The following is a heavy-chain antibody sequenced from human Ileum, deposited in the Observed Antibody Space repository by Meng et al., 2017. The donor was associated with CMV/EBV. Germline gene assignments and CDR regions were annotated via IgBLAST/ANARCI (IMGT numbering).Heavy chain of an antibody. Sequence: QVQLHQPGPGPLKPSQTLFLTWAVSGDTVSRNSFVCNWIRQSPSRGLEWLGRTFYKSTYYNDYAVSVKSRIIINADTSNNQLSLQLNSVTPDDTAVYYCATDWDLNYWGQGILVTVSS. J-gene: IGHJ4*02. CDR3: ATDWDLNY. CDR2: TFYKSTYYN. CDR1: GDTVSRNSFV. V-gene: IGHV6-1*01. D-gene: IGHD3-9*01.